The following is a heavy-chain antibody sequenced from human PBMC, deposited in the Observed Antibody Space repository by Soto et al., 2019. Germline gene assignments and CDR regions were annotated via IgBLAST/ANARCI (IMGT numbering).Heavy chain of an antibody. V-gene: IGHV1-69*01. CDR3: AREPRGGTGPSDP. J-gene: IGHJ5*02. Sequence: QVQLVQSGAELKKPGSSVKVSCKASGGTFSSYAISWVRQAPGQGLEWMGGIIPIFGTANYAQKLQGRVTITADESTSTAYMELSSLRSEDTAVYYCAREPRGGTGPSDPWGQGTLVTVSS. CDR1: GGTFSSYA. CDR2: IIPIFGTA.